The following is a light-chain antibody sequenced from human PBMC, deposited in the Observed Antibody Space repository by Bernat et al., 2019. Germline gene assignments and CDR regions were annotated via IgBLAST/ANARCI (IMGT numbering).Light chain of an antibody. V-gene: IGKV1-39*01. CDR2: AAS. CDR3: QQSYSTVIT. Sequence: DIQLTQSPPFLSASVGDRVTITCRASQSISSYLNWYQQKPGKAPKLLIYAASSLQSGVPSRFSGSGSGTDFTLTISSLQPEDFATYYCQQSYSTVITFGQGTRLEIK. CDR1: QSISSY. J-gene: IGKJ5*01.